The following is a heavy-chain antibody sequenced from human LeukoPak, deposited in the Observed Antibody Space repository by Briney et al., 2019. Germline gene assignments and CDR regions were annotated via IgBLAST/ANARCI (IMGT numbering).Heavy chain of an antibody. D-gene: IGHD3-22*01. CDR3: ASGYYYVWT. CDR2: IIPILGIA. Sequence: SVTVSFKASGGTFSSYAISWVRQAPGQGLEWMGRIIPILGIANYAQKFQGRVTITADKSTSTGYMELSSLRSEDTAVYSCASGYYYVWTWGQGTMVSASS. CDR1: GGTFSSYA. J-gene: IGHJ3*01. V-gene: IGHV1-69*04.